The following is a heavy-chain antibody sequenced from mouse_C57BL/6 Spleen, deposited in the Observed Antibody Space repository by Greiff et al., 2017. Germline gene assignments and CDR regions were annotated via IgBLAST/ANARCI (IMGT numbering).Heavy chain of an antibody. CDR3: ASMGSFY. CDR2: IYPGSGST. J-gene: IGHJ2*01. Sequence: QVHVKQPGAELVKPGASVKMSCKASGYTFTSYWITWVKQRPGQGLEWIGDIYPGSGSTNYNEKFKSKATLTVDTSSSTAYMQLSSLTSEDSAVYYCASMGSFYWGQGTTLTVSS. CDR1: GYTFTSYW. D-gene: IGHD1-1*02. V-gene: IGHV1-55*01.